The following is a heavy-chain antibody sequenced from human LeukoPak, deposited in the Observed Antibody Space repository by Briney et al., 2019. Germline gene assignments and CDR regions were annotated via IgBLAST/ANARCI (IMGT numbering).Heavy chain of an antibody. D-gene: IGHD2-2*01. Sequence: PGRSLRLSCAASGITFSTYGMYWVRQAPGKGLEWVAVISHDGNNKYYADSVKGRFTISRDNSKNTLYLQMNSLRAEDTAVYYCARRYCSSVACYNYFDYWGQGTLVTVSS. J-gene: IGHJ4*02. CDR2: ISHDGNNK. CDR3: ARRYCSSVACYNYFDY. V-gene: IGHV3-30*03. CDR1: GITFSTYG.